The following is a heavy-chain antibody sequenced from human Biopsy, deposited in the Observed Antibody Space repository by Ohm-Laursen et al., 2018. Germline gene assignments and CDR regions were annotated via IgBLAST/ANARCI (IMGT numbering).Heavy chain of an antibody. D-gene: IGHD1-26*01. J-gene: IGHJ6*02. CDR2: IYYGGTT. CDR1: GGPFGINSHY. V-gene: IGHV4-39*01. CDR3: SKRDLSGTSPV. Sequence: PGTLSLTCTVSGGPFGINSHYWIWIRQPPWKGLEWIASIYYGGTTHYNPSLQGRVTKSVDHPKNQFSLRLTSVTAADTAVYYCSKRDLSGTSPVWGQGTTVTVSS.